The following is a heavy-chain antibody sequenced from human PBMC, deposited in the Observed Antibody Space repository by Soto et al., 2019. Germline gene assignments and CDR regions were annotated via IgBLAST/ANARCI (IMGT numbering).Heavy chain of an antibody. CDR2: IIPILGIA. CDR1: GGTFSSYT. Sequence: QVQLVQSGAEVQKPGSSVKVSCKASGGTFSSYTISWVRQAPGQGLEWMGRIIPILGIANYAQKFQGRVTITADKSTSTAYMELSSLRSEDTAVYYCAREPQISNYDYYYYMDVWGKGTTVTVSS. D-gene: IGHD4-4*01. J-gene: IGHJ6*03. V-gene: IGHV1-69*08. CDR3: AREPQISNYDYYYYMDV.